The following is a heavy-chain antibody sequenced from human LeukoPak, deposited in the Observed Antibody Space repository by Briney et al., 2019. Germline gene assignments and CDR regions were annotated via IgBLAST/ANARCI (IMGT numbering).Heavy chain of an antibody. D-gene: IGHD6-13*01. V-gene: IGHV3-15*01. J-gene: IGHJ4*02. Sequence: GGSLRLSCAVSGFTFNNAWMSWVRQAPGKGLEWVGRIKSKTDGGTTDYAAPVKGRFTISRDDSKNTLYLQMNSLKTEDTAVYYCARDPSRAAADNYFDYWGQGTLVTVSS. CDR3: ARDPSRAAADNYFDY. CDR1: GFTFNNAW. CDR2: IKSKTDGGTT.